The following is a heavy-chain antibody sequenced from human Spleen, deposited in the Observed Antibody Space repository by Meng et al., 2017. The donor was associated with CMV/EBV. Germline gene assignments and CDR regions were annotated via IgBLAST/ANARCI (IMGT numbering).Heavy chain of an antibody. J-gene: IGHJ5*02. CDR2: ISAYNGNT. CDR1: GYSFISYD. Sequence: ASVKVSCKASGYSFISYDIIWVRQAPGQGLEWMGWISAYNGNTNYAQKLQGRVTMTTDTSTSTAYMELRSLRSDDTAVYYCARVGGYYDYVWGSYRHPFDPWGQGTLVTVSS. D-gene: IGHD3-16*02. V-gene: IGHV1-18*01. CDR3: ARVGGYYDYVWGSYRHPFDP.